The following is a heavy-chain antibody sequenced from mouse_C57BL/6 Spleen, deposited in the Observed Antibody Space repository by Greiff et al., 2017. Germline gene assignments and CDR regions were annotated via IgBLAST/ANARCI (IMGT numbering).Heavy chain of an antibody. D-gene: IGHD1-1*01. Sequence: QVQLQQPGAELVKPGASVKLSCKASGYTFTSYWMHWVKQRPGQGLEWIGMIHPNSGSTNYNEKFKSKATLTVDKSSSTAYMQLSSLTSEASAVYYCAREHYGSSYEGFDYWGQGTTLTVSS. CDR3: AREHYGSSYEGFDY. CDR2: IHPNSGST. CDR1: GYTFTSYW. V-gene: IGHV1-64*01. J-gene: IGHJ2*01.